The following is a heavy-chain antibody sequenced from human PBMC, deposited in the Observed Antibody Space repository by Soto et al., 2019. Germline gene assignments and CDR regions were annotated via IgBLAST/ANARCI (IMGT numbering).Heavy chain of an antibody. Sequence: KESGPVLVTPTETLTLTCPVSGFSLSHPRMGVSWIRQPPGKGLEWLAHISAHDEKSYSTSLMTRLTISQDTSKSQVVLTMTNMEPVDTATYYCARVLYYGMEVWGQGTTVTVSS. CDR1: GFSLSHPRMG. J-gene: IGHJ6*02. CDR3: ARVLYYGMEV. V-gene: IGHV2-26*01. CDR2: ISAHDEK. D-gene: IGHD3-3*01.